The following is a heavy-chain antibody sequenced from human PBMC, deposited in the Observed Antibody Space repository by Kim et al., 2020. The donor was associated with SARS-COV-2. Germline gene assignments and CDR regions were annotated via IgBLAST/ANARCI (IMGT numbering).Heavy chain of an antibody. CDR2: IYYSGST. D-gene: IGHD2-15*01. J-gene: IGHJ3*02. V-gene: IGHV4-39*01. CDR3: ASWGSGYCSGGSCYPNDAFDI. Sequence: SETLSLTCTVSGGSISSSSYYWGWIRQPPGKGLEWIGSIYYSGSTYYNPSLKSRVTISVDTSKNQFSLKLSSVTAADTAVYYCASWGSGYCSGGSCYPNDAFDIWGQGTMVTVSS. CDR1: GGSISSSSYY.